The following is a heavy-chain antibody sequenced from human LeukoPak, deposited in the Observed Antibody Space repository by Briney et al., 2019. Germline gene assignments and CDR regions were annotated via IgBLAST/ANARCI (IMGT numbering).Heavy chain of an antibody. J-gene: IGHJ4*02. D-gene: IGHD6-13*01. Sequence: PGGSLRLSCAASGLTFDDYGMSWVRQAPGKGLEWVSGINWNGGSTGYADSVKGRFTISRDNAKNSLYLQMNSLRAEDTALYYCARDYSGSSWYDYWGQGTLVTVSS. CDR1: GLTFDDYG. CDR2: INWNGGST. V-gene: IGHV3-20*04. CDR3: ARDYSGSSWYDY.